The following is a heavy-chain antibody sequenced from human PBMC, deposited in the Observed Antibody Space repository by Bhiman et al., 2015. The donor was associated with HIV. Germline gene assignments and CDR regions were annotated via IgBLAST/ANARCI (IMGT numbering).Heavy chain of an antibody. CDR2: ISSSSSYI. CDR1: GFTFSTYS. Sequence: EGQLVESGGGLVQRGGSLRLSCAASGFTFSTYSMNWVRQAPGKGLEWVSSISSSSSYIYYADSVKGRFTISRDNAKNSLYLQMNSLRAEDTAVYYCAREEDWGSDFDYWGQGTLVTVSS. D-gene: IGHD7-27*01. J-gene: IGHJ4*02. CDR3: AREEDWGSDFDY. V-gene: IGHV3-21*01.